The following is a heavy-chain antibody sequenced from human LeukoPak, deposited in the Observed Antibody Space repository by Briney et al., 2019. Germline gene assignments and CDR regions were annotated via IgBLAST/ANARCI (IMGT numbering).Heavy chain of an antibody. J-gene: IGHJ4*02. V-gene: IGHV4-59*08. CDR2: IYYSGST. CDR3: ARRRGTSGTIDY. Sequence: PSETLSLTCTVSGGSISSDYWSWIRQPPGKGLEWIGYIYYSGSTNYNPSLKSRVTISVDTSKNQFSLKLTSVTAADTAVYYCARRRGTSGTIDYWGQGTLVTVSS. CDR1: GGSISSDY. D-gene: IGHD6-19*01.